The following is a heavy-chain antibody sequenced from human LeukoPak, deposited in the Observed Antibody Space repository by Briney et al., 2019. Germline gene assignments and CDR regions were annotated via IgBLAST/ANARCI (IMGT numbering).Heavy chain of an antibody. CDR2: IYYSGST. CDR1: GGSISSYY. CDR3: AREGKITMVRGVIRYYYMDV. J-gene: IGHJ6*03. D-gene: IGHD3-10*01. V-gene: IGHV4-59*12. Sequence: PSETLSLTCTVSGGSISSYYWSWLRQPPGKGLEWIGYIYYSGSTKYNPSLKSRVTISVDTSKNQFSLKLSSVTAADTAVYYCAREGKITMVRGVIRYYYMDVWGKGTTVTISS.